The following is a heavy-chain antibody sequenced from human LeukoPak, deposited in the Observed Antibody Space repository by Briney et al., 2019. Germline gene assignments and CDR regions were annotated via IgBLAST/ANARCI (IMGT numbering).Heavy chain of an antibody. J-gene: IGHJ4*02. D-gene: IGHD3-22*01. CDR3: ARENYYDSSGTQFDY. V-gene: IGHV1-3*01. Sequence: ASVTVSCTASGYTFTSYAMHWVRQAPGQRLEWMGWINAGNGNTKYSQKFQGRVTITRDTSASTAYMELSSLRSEDTAVYYCARENYYDSSGTQFDYWGQGTLVTVSS. CDR2: INAGNGNT. CDR1: GYTFTSYA.